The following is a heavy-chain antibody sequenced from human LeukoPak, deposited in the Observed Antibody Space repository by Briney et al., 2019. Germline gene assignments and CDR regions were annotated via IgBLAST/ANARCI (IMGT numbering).Heavy chain of an antibody. Sequence: GESLKISCKGSGYSFTSYWIGWVRQMPGKGLEWMGIIYPGDSDTRYSPSFQGQVTISADKSISTAYLQWSSLKASDTAMYYCARRLYCSSTSCSYDFDYWGQGTLVTVSS. J-gene: IGHJ4*02. V-gene: IGHV5-51*01. CDR2: IYPGDSDT. CDR1: GYSFTSYW. D-gene: IGHD2-2*01. CDR3: ARRLYCSSTSCSYDFDY.